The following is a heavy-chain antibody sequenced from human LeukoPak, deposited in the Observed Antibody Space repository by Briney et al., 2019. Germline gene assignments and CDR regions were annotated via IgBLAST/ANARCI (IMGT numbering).Heavy chain of an antibody. Sequence: ASVKVSCKASADTFTSHDINWVRQAAGQGLEWMAWLSPNSGQAGYAQNFQGRVTLTRDTSTSTAYMELSSLKSEDTAVYYRVTLDVHLRHIDYWGPGTLVTVSS. CDR2: LSPNSGQA. J-gene: IGHJ4*02. CDR1: ADTFTSHD. D-gene: IGHD3/OR15-3a*01. V-gene: IGHV1-8*01. CDR3: VTLDVHLRHIDY.